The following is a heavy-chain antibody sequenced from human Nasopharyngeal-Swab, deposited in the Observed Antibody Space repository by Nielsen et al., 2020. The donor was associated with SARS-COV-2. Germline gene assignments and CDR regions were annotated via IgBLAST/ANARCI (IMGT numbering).Heavy chain of an antibody. CDR1: GGSFIGYY. Sequence: SQTLSLTCAVYGGSFIGYYWSCIRQPPGKGLEWIGEINHSGSTNYNPSLKSRVTISVDTSKNQFSLKLSSVTAADTAVYYCARGRCSSTSCRGCSGGSCYYGMDVWGQGTTVTVSS. D-gene: IGHD2-2*01. CDR3: ARGRCSSTSCRGCSGGSCYYGMDV. CDR2: INHSGST. V-gene: IGHV4-34*01. J-gene: IGHJ6*02.